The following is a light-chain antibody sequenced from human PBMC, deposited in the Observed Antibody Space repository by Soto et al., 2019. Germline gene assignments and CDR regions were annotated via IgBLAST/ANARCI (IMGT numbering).Light chain of an antibody. CDR1: QSVSNNY. CDR3: QQYGSSSWT. CDR2: GAS. J-gene: IGKJ1*01. V-gene: IGKV3-20*01. Sequence: EIVLTQSPCTLSLSPGERATLSCRASQSVSNNYLAWYQQKPGQAPRLFIYGASSRATGIPDRFSGSGSGTDFTLTISRLEPEDFAVYYCQQYGSSSWTFGQGTKVDI.